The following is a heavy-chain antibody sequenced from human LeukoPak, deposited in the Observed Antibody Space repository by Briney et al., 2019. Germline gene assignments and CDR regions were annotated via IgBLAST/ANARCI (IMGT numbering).Heavy chain of an antibody. CDR3: AKDRENSYAFDY. Sequence: GGSLRLSCAASGFTFGHYTMYWVRQAPGKGLEWVSLITWDGGSTNYADSVKGRFAISRDNSKNSLYLQMSSLGTEDTALYYCAKDRENSYAFDYWGQGTLVTVSS. V-gene: IGHV3-43*01. CDR1: GFTFGHYT. D-gene: IGHD5-18*01. CDR2: ITWDGGST. J-gene: IGHJ4*02.